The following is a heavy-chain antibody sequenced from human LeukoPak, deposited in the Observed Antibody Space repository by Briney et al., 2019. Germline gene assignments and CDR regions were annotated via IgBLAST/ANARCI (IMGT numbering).Heavy chain of an antibody. CDR2: IYYSGRT. J-gene: IGHJ5*02. D-gene: IGHD4-11*01. V-gene: IGHV4-59*08. CDR1: GGSISSYY. CDR3: ARGNSNYVT. Sequence: SETLSLTCTVSGGSISSYYWSWIRQPPGKGLEWIGYIYYSGRTTYNPSLKSRVTISVDTSKNQLSLKLSSVTAADTAVYYCARGNSNYVTWGQGTLVTVSS.